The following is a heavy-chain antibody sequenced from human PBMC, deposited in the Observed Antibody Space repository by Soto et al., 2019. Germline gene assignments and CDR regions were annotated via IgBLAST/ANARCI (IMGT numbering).Heavy chain of an antibody. CDR3: ARDDEDGRPLYYGMDV. J-gene: IGHJ6*02. D-gene: IGHD2-15*01. Sequence: QVPLVQSGAEVKKPGASVKVSCKASGYTFTSYGISWVRQAPGQGLEWMGWISAYNGNTNYAQKLQGRVTMTTDTSTSTAYMELRSLRSDDTAVYYCARDDEDGRPLYYGMDVWGQGTTVTVSS. CDR1: GYTFTSYG. CDR2: ISAYNGNT. V-gene: IGHV1-18*01.